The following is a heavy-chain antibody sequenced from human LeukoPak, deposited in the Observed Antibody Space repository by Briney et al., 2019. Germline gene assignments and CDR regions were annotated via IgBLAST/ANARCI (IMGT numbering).Heavy chain of an antibody. CDR2: ISKNGGNT. J-gene: IGHJ6*03. D-gene: IGHD1-26*01. Sequence: GRSLTLSCAASGFTLSSYAMHWVRQAPGKGLEYVSAISKNGGNTYYANSVKGRFSISRDNSKNTLYLQMGSLRTEDMAVYYCARVGEGRYYQYYYMDVWGKGTTVTVSS. V-gene: IGHV3-64*01. CDR1: GFTLSSYA. CDR3: ARVGEGRYYQYYYMDV.